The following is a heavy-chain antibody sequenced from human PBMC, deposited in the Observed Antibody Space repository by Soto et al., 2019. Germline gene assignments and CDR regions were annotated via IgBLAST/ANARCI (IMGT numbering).Heavy chain of an antibody. CDR2: ISYDGNTK. V-gene: IGHV3-30-3*01. Sequence: GGSLRLSCAASGFISSTYAMHWVRQPPGKGLEWVAVISYDGNTKDYADSVKGRFTISRDNSKNTVYLQMSSLRTEDTAVYYCARPGSGYDVLTGRYFYYYHTVDVWGQGTTVTVSS. CDR3: ARPGSGYDVLTGRYFYYYHTVDV. D-gene: IGHD3-9*01. CDR1: GFISSTYA. J-gene: IGHJ6*02.